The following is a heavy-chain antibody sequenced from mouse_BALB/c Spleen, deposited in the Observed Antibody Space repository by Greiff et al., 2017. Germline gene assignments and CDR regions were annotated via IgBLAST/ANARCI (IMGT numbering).Heavy chain of an antibody. D-gene: IGHD2-1*01. J-gene: IGHJ4*01. Sequence: EVKVEESGPSLVKPSQTLSLTCSVTGDSITSGYWNWIRKFPGNKLEYMGYISYSGSTYYNPSLKSRISITRDTSKNQYYLQLNSVTTEDTATYYCARYGNYLYYAMDYWGQGTSVTVSS. CDR2: ISYSGST. CDR1: GDSITSGY. V-gene: IGHV3-8*02. CDR3: ARYGNYLYYAMDY.